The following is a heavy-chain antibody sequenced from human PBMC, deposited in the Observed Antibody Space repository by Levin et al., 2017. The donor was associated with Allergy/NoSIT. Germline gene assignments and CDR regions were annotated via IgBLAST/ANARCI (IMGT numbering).Heavy chain of an antibody. D-gene: IGHD2-2*01. CDR1: GFTVSSNY. CDR2: IYSGGST. J-gene: IGHJ3*01. CDR3: ARDPLYSSTTF. Sequence: GGSLRLSCAASGFTVSSNYMSWVRQAPGKGLEWVSVIYSGGSTYYADSVKGRFTISRDNSKNTLYLQMNSLRAEDTAVYYCARDPLYSSTTFWGQGTMVTVSS. V-gene: IGHV3-53*01.